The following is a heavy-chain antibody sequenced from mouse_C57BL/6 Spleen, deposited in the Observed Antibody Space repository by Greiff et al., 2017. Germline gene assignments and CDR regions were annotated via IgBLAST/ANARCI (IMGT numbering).Heavy chain of an antibody. CDR2: ISSGSSTI. CDR1: GFTFSDYG. Sequence: EVMLVESGGGLVKPGGSLKLSCAASGFTFSDYGMHWVRQAPEKGPEWVAYISSGSSTIYYADTVKGRFTISRDNAKNTLFLQMTSLRSEDTAMYYCARPRYGYSWFAYWGQGTLVTVSA. CDR3: ARPRYGYSWFAY. V-gene: IGHV5-17*01. J-gene: IGHJ3*01. D-gene: IGHD2-2*01.